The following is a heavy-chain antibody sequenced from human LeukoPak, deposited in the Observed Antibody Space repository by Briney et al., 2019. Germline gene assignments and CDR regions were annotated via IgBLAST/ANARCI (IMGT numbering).Heavy chain of an antibody. J-gene: IGHJ4*02. CDR2: IYYSGST. CDR3: AALFWSGDSTIMSFDY. CDR1: GGSISSSSYY. V-gene: IGHV4-39*01. D-gene: IGHD3-3*01. Sequence: PSETLSLTCTVSGGSISSSSYYWGWIRQPPGKGLGWLGSIYYSGSTYYNPSLKSRVTISVDTSKNQFSLKLSSVTAADTAVYYCAALFWSGDSTIMSFDYWGQGTLVTVSS.